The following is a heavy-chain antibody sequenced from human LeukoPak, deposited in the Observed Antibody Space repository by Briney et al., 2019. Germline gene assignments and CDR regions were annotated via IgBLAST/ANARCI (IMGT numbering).Heavy chain of an antibody. CDR1: GGTFSSYT. CDR2: IIPIFGTA. CDR3: ARIVRQSHWSGYYTSYFDY. J-gene: IGHJ4*02. D-gene: IGHD3-3*01. V-gene: IGHV1-69*13. Sequence: GASVKVSCKASGGTFSSYTINWVRQAPGQGLEWMGGIIPIFGTANYAQKFQGRVTITADESTSTAYMELGSLRSEDTAVYYCARIVRQSHWSGYYTSYFDYWGQGTLVTVSS.